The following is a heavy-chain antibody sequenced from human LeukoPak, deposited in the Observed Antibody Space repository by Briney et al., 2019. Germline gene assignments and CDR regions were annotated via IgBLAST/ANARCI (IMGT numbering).Heavy chain of an antibody. J-gene: IGHJ4*02. CDR3: AKGAYDYIEMGYFDS. V-gene: IGHV3-30*18. CDR1: GFTFSSYG. CDR2: ISYDGSNK. Sequence: GGSLRLSCAASGFTFSSYGMHWVRQAPGKGLEWVAVISYDGSNKYYADSVKGRFTISRDNSKNTLYLQMNSLRAEDTAIYYCAKGAYDYIEMGYFDSWGQGSLVTVSS. D-gene: IGHD5-12*01.